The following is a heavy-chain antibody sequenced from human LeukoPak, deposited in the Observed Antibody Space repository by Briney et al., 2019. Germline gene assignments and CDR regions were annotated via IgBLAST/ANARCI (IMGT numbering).Heavy chain of an antibody. CDR2: VSHGGAAHDSMAT. D-gene: IGHD1-1*01. CDR1: GNSISRGYY. CDR3: ANRVLRSGTGAFDI. V-gene: IGHV4-38-2*02. J-gene: IGHJ3*02. Sequence: SETLSLTCSVSGNSISRGYYCGWIRQPPGKGLEWIGSVSHGGAAHDSMATFYNPSLKSRVTMSVDMSKNQFSLRLTSVTAADTALYFCANRVLRSGTGAFDIWGLGTVVVVSS.